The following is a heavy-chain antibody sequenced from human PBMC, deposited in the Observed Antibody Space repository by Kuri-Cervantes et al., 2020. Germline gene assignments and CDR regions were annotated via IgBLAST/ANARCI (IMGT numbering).Heavy chain of an antibody. J-gene: IGHJ4*02. CDR2: INHSGST. V-gene: IGHV4-34*01. CDR1: GGSFSGYY. Sequence: SQTLSLTCAVYGGSFSGYYWSWIRQPPGKGLGWIGEINHSGSTNYNPSLKSRVTISVDTSKNQFSLKLRSVTAADSAIYYCARLFDFWSGYADYWGQGTLVTVSS. D-gene: IGHD3-3*01. CDR3: ARLFDFWSGYADY.